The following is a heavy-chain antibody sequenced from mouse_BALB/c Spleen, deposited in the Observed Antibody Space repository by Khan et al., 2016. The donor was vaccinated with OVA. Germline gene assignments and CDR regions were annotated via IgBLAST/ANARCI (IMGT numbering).Heavy chain of an antibody. CDR2: IYPGTDNT. Sequence: VELVESGAELVRPGASVKLSCKTSGYIFTSYWIHWVKHRSGQGLEWIARIYPGTDNTYYNENLKDKATLTADKSSSTAYMQLSSLKSEDSAVYVCAREGALYYFDYWGQGTTLSVSA. CDR3: AREGALYYFDY. D-gene: IGHD3-1*01. J-gene: IGHJ2*01. V-gene: IGHV1-76*01. CDR1: GYIFTSYW.